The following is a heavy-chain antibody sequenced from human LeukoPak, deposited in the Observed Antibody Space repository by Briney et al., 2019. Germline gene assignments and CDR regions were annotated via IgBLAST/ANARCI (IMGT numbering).Heavy chain of an antibody. Sequence: ASVKVSCKASGYTFTTYGITWVRQAPGQGLEWMGWISAYNGNTNYAQKLQGRVTMTTDTSTSTAFMELRSLRSDDTAVYYCARAAKGFIDLVVVPAAFPVDYWGQGTLVTVSS. J-gene: IGHJ4*02. CDR2: ISAYNGNT. V-gene: IGHV1-18*01. D-gene: IGHD2-2*01. CDR1: GYTFTTYG. CDR3: ARAAKGFIDLVVVPAAFPVDY.